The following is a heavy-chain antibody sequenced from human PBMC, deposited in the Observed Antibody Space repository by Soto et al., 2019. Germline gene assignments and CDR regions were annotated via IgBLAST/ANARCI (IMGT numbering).Heavy chain of an antibody. CDR1: GASLSTYY. CDR2: IYYSGTT. Sequence: QVQLQASGPGLVKPSETLSLTCTVSGASLSTYYWNWIRQSPGKGLEWIGYIYYSGTTNYNPSLKCRVTISEDTSSHRFSLKLRSVTAAATAVYYCGRSYCPDVVCYPSGPFEPWGQGTLVTVSS. CDR3: GRSYCPDVVCYPSGPFEP. V-gene: IGHV4-59*01. D-gene: IGHD2-8*01. J-gene: IGHJ5*02.